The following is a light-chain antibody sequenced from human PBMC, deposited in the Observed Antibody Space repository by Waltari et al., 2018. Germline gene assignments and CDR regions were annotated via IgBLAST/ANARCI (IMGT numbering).Light chain of an antibody. CDR3: ATWDNSLNAGV. CDR2: ENK. V-gene: IGLV1-51*02. CDR1: RSNIGNNY. J-gene: IGLJ3*02. Sequence: QSVLTQPPSVSAAPGQKVTISCSGTRSNIGNNYVSWYRQLLGTVPKLLNDENKRRPTGIPARFSGSKSGTSATLGISGVDTGDEADYYCATWDNSLNAGVFGGGTRLTVL.